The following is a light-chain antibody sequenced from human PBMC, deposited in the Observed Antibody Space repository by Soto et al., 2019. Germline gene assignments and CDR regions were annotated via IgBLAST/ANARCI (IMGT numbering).Light chain of an antibody. CDR3: ISYIPSTTTHWV. Sequence: QSALTQPASVSGSPGQSITISCTGTNSDVCGYDRVSWYQHHPGKAPKLFIFEVYNRPSGISDRFSGSKSWDTASLTISGLQAEDESDYYCISYIPSTTTHWVFGGGTKLTVL. V-gene: IGLV2-14*01. CDR1: NSDVCGYDR. J-gene: IGLJ3*02. CDR2: EVY.